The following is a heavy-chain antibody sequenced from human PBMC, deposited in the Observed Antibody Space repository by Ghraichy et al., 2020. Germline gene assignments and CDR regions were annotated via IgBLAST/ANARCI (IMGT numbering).Heavy chain of an antibody. CDR1: GGSFSGYY. V-gene: IGHV4-34*01. J-gene: IGHJ4*02. Sequence: SETLSLTCAVYGGSFSGYYWSWIRQPPGKGLEWIGEINHSGSTNYNPSLKSRVTISVDTSKNQFSLKLSSVTAADTAVYYCARGRRIAAAGTGRFGYWCQGTLVTVSS. CDR2: INHSGST. D-gene: IGHD6-13*01. CDR3: ARGRRIAAAGTGRFGY.